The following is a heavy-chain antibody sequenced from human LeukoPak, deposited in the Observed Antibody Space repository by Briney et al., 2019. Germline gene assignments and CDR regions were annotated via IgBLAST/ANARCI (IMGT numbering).Heavy chain of an antibody. Sequence: GGSLRLSCAASGFTFSSYAMHWVRQAPGKGLEWVAVISYDGSNKYYADSVKGRFTISRDNSKNTLYLQMNSLRAEDTAVYYCAKGSSGWYFDYWGQGTLVTVSS. CDR2: ISYDGSNK. CDR3: AKGSSGWYFDY. J-gene: IGHJ4*02. CDR1: GFTFSSYA. D-gene: IGHD6-19*01. V-gene: IGHV3-30-3*01.